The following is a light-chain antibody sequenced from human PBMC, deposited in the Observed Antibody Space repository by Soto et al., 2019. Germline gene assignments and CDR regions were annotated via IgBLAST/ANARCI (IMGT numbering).Light chain of an antibody. CDR2: DDT. V-gene: IGLV3-21*02. Sequence: SYELIQPPSVSVAPGQTVRVTCGGNNIGSKTVHWYQHKPGQAPVLVVYDDTDRPSGIPERFSGSNSGNTATLTISRVEAGDEADYYCQVWDSIGDHVLFGGGTKLTVL. J-gene: IGLJ2*01. CDR1: NIGSKT. CDR3: QVWDSIGDHVL.